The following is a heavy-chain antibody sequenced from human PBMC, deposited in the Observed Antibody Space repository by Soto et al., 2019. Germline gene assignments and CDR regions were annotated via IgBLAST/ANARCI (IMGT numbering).Heavy chain of an antibody. CDR1: GFTFSSYA. J-gene: IGHJ6*02. V-gene: IGHV3-23*01. D-gene: IGHD3-22*01. CDR2: ISGSGGST. Sequence: GGSLRLSCAASGFTFSSYAMSWVRQAPGKGLEWVSAISGSGGSTYYADSVKGRFTISRDNSKNTLYLQMNSLRAEDTALYYCASAPRGPYDSPYYYYGMDVWGQGTTVTVSS. CDR3: ASAPRGPYDSPYYYYGMDV.